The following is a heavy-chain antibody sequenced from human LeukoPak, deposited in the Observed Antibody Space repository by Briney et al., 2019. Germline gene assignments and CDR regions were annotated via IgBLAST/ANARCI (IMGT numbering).Heavy chain of an antibody. D-gene: IGHD3-9*01. CDR2: ISYDGNEK. CDR1: GFTFSSDA. V-gene: IGHV3-30-3*01. CDR3: ARTYYDILTGYNPYFDY. J-gene: IGHJ4*02. Sequence: GGSLRLSCVASGFTFSSDAMHWVRQTPGKGLEWVAVISYDGNEKYQVDSVKGRFTISRDNSKNTLYLQMNSLRAEDTAVYYCARTYYDILTGYNPYFDYWGQGILVTVSS.